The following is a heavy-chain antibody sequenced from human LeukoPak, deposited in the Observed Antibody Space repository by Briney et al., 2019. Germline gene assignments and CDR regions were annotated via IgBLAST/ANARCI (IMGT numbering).Heavy chain of an antibody. CDR1: GGSFSNYY. V-gene: IGHV4-34*01. D-gene: IGHD1-7*01. CDR2: INDRRTI. CDR3: ARRWNYGRNYYIDV. J-gene: IGHJ6*03. Sequence: PSETLSLTCAVYGGSFSNYYWRWVRQSPGKGLEWLGEINDRRTINYNPSLMSRVTISVDKSKNQFSLKLSSVTAADTAVYYCARRWNYGRNYYIDVWGKGATVSVSS.